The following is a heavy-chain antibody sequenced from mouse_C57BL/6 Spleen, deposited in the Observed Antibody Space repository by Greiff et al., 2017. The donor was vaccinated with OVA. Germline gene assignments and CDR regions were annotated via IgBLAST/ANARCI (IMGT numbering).Heavy chain of an antibody. Sequence: EVKLMESGGDLVKPGGSLKLSCAASGFTFSSYGMSWVRQTPDKRLEWVATISSGGSYTYYPDSVKGRFTISRDNAKNTLYLQMSSLKSEDTAMYYCARDYDWYFDVWGTGTTVTVSS. D-gene: IGHD2-4*01. J-gene: IGHJ1*03. CDR3: ARDYDWYFDV. V-gene: IGHV5-6*01. CDR1: GFTFSSYG. CDR2: ISSGGSYT.